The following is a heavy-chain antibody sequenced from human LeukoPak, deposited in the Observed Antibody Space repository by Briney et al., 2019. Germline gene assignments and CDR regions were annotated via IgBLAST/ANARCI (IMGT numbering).Heavy chain of an antibody. Sequence: PSETLSLTCAITGDSVSSNSATWNWIRQSPSRGLEWLGRTYYWSNWFTDYAVSVKVRITIDPDTSKNQFSLQLNSVTPEDTAVYYCARDRRSSGWIEYWGQGTLVTVSS. V-gene: IGHV6-1*01. CDR1: GDSVSSNSAT. D-gene: IGHD6-19*01. CDR2: TYYWSNWFT. CDR3: ARDRRSSGWIEY. J-gene: IGHJ4*02.